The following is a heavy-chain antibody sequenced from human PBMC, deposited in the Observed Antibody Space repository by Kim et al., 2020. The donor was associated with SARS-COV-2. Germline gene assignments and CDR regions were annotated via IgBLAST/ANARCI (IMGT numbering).Heavy chain of an antibody. D-gene: IGHD3-10*01. CDR3: TTVQKESYGE. V-gene: IGHV3-15*01. CDR2: TT. Sequence: TTDYAAPVKGRFTISRDDSKNTLYLQMNSLKTEDTAVYYCTTVQKESYGEWGQGTLVTVSS. J-gene: IGHJ4*02.